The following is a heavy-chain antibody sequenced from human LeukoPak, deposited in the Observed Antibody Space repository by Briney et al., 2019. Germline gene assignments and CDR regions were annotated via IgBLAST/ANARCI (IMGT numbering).Heavy chain of an antibody. CDR1: GGSISSSSYY. CDR3: ARPLYSTSWTFDY. Sequence: SETLFLTCTVSGGSISSSSYYRGWIRQPPGKGLEWIGSIYYSGSTYYNPSLKSRVTVSVDTSKNQFSLKLSSVTAADTAVYYCARPLYSTSWTFDYWGQGTLVTVSS. J-gene: IGHJ4*02. V-gene: IGHV4-39*01. CDR2: IYYSGST. D-gene: IGHD6-13*01.